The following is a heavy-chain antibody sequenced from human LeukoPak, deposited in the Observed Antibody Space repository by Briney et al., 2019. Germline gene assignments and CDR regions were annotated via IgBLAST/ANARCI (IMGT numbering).Heavy chain of an antibody. V-gene: IGHV4-61*01. Sequence: SETLSLTCTVSGGSVSSDSHYWSWIRQSPGKGLEWIGHIYYSGTTNYYPSLKSRVTISLDTSKNRVSLKLTSVTTADTAVYYCARDFRGYSTGYTFDIWGQGTMVTVSS. CDR1: GGSVSSDSHY. CDR3: ARDFRGYSTGYTFDI. J-gene: IGHJ3*02. D-gene: IGHD2-8*02. CDR2: IYYSGTT.